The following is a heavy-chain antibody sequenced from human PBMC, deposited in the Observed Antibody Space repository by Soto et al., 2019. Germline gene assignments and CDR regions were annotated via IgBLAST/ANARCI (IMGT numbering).Heavy chain of an antibody. V-gene: IGHV1-69*06. J-gene: IGHJ6*02. CDR3: ARGGYSSSWYGPVYYYYGMDV. CDR1: GGTFNSYG. CDR2: IIPLYGTV. D-gene: IGHD6-13*01. Sequence: SVKVSCKASGGTFNSYGISWVRQAPGQGLDWMGVIIPLYGTVNYAQKFQGRVSITADKSTSTAYMDLSSLRSDDTAVYYCARGGYSSSWYGPVYYYYGMDVWGQGTTVTVSS.